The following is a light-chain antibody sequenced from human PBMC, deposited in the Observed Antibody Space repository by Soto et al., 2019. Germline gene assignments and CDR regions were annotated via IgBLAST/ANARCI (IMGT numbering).Light chain of an antibody. CDR1: QSVSSY. CDR3: QQYGDSPT. V-gene: IGKV3-11*01. CDR2: DAS. J-gene: IGKJ1*01. Sequence: EIVLTQSPATLSLSPGERATLSCRASQSVSSYLAWYQQKPGQAPRLLIYDASNRATGIPDRFSGSGSGTDFTLTISRLEPEDFAVYYCQQYGDSPTFGQGTKVDIK.